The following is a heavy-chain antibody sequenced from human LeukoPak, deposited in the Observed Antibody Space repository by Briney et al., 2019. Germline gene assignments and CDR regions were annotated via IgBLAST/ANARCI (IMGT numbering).Heavy chain of an antibody. D-gene: IGHD3-10*01. CDR3: ARIEPYYYAFVY. J-gene: IGHJ4*02. CDR2: IYYSGST. CDR1: GGSISSYY. V-gene: IGHV4-59*08. Sequence: SETLSLTCTVSGGSISSYYWSWIRQPPGKGLEWIGYIYYSGSTNYNPSLKSRVTISVDTSKNQFSLKLSSVTAADTAVYYCARIEPYYYAFVYWGRGTLVTVSS.